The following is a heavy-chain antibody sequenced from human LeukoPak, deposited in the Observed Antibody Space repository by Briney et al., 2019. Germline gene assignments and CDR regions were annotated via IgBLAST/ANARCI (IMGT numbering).Heavy chain of an antibody. CDR2: ISSSGSTI. J-gene: IGHJ6*03. CDR1: GFTFSDYY. D-gene: IGHD6-6*01. V-gene: IGHV3-11*01. Sequence: GSLRLSCAASGFTFSDYYMSWIRQAPGKGLEWVSYISSSGSTIYYADSVKGRFTISRDNAKNSLYLQMNSLRAEDTAVYYCARDSTRYSSSSWDYYYMDVWGKGTTVTVSS. CDR3: ARDSTRYSSSSWDYYYMDV.